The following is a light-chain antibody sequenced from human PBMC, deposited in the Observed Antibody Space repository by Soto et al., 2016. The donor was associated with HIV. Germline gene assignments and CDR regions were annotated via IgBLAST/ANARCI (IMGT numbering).Light chain of an antibody. CDR1: QAIRND. V-gene: IGKV1-17*01. CDR3: QQYNSYSPLT. Sequence: DIQMTQSPSSLSASVGDRVTITCRASQAIRNDLAWYQQKPGKAPKRLIFAASSLQSGVPSRFSGSGSGTEFTLTISSLRAEDFATYYCQQYNSYSPLTFGGGTKVGI. CDR2: AAS. J-gene: IGKJ4*01.